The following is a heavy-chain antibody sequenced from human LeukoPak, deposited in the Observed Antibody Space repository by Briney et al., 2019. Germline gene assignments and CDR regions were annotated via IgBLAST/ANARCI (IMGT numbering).Heavy chain of an antibody. CDR3: ARDLDPHHIYIAVAQIDAFDI. D-gene: IGHD6-19*01. V-gene: IGHV1-18*01. Sequence: ASVKVSCKASGYTFTSYGISWVRQAPGQGLEWMGWISAYNGNTNYAQKLQGRVTMTTDTSTSTAYMELRSLRSDDTAVYYCARDLDPHHIYIAVAQIDAFDIWGQGTMVTVSS. CDR2: ISAYNGNT. J-gene: IGHJ3*02. CDR1: GYTFTSYG.